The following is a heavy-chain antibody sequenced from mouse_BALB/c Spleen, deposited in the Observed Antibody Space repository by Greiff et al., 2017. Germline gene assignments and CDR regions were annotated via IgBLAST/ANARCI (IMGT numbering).Heavy chain of an antibody. CDR3: ARNWGAATRFAY. Sequence: VQLQQSGAELAKPGASVKMSCKASGYTFTSYWMHWVKQRPGQGLEWIGYINPSTGYTEYNQKFKDKATLTADKSSSTAYMQLSSLTSEDSAVYYCARNWGAATRFAYWGQGTLVTVSA. J-gene: IGHJ3*01. CDR2: INPSTGYT. D-gene: IGHD4-1*01. V-gene: IGHV1-7*01. CDR1: GYTFTSYW.